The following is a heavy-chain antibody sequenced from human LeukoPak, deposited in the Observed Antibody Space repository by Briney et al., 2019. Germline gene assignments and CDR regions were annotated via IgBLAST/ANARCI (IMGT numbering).Heavy chain of an antibody. D-gene: IGHD4-17*01. Sequence: SETLSLTCIVSGGSISNYHWSWIRQPPGKGLEWIGYVSYTGSTNCSPSLKSRVTMSVDTSKNQFSLNLSSVTAADTAMYYCARASTVTTWSLGYWGKGILVTVSS. J-gene: IGHJ4*02. CDR1: GGSISNYH. CDR2: VSYTGST. V-gene: IGHV4-59*01. CDR3: ARASTVTTWSLGY.